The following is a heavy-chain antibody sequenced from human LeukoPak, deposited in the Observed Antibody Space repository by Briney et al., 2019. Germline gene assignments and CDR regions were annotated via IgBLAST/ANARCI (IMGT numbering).Heavy chain of an antibody. CDR2: INPNSGGT. D-gene: IGHD3-10*01. CDR3: ARDGVYGSGSYSTDYFDY. Sequence: GASVKVSCKASGYTFTGYYMHWVRQAPGQGLEWMGWINPNSGGTNYAQKFQGRVTMTRDTSISTAYMELSRLRSVYTAVYYCARDGVYGSGSYSTDYFDYWGQGTLVTVSS. CDR1: GYTFTGYY. J-gene: IGHJ4*02. V-gene: IGHV1-2*02.